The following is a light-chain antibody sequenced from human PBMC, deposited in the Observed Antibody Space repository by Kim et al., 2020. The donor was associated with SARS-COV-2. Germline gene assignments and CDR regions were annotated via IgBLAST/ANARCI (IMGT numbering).Light chain of an antibody. Sequence: PGQSVTISYTGASNNIGFYNYVSWYQHHPGRAHKLIIYDVTKRPSGVPDRFSGSKSGNTASLTVSGLQSEDEADYYCCSYAGDYVIFGGGTQLTVL. CDR1: SNNIGFYNY. V-gene: IGLV2-11*01. CDR3: CSYAGDYVI. J-gene: IGLJ2*01. CDR2: DVT.